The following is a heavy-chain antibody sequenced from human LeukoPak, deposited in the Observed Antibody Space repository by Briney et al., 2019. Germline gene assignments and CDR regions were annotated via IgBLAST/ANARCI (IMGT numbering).Heavy chain of an antibody. J-gene: IGHJ4*02. D-gene: IGHD3/OR15-3a*01. V-gene: IGHV3-53*01. CDR3: ARGDSDY. CDR1: GFTFSDYY. Sequence: GGSRRLSCAASGFTFSDYYMSWVRQAPGKGLEWVSVIYSGGSTYYADSVKGRFTISRDNSKNTLYLQMNSLRAEDTAVYYCARGDSDYWGQGTLVTVSS. CDR2: IYSGGST.